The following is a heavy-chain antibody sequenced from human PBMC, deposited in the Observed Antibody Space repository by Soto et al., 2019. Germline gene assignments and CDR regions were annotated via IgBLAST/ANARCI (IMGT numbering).Heavy chain of an antibody. Sequence: NPSETLSLTCTVSGGSISSSSYFWGWIRQPQGKGLEWVGSIYYSGSTYYNPSLKSRVTIFVDTSMNQFSLRLSSVTAADTAVYYCASVGYCSGGSCYGLDVWGQGTTVTVSS. J-gene: IGHJ6*02. CDR2: IYYSGST. CDR3: ASVGYCSGGSCYGLDV. V-gene: IGHV4-39*01. CDR1: GGSISSSSYF. D-gene: IGHD2-15*01.